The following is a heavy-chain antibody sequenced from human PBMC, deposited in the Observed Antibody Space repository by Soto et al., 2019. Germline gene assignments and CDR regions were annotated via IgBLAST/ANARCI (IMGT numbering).Heavy chain of an antibody. V-gene: IGHV4-59*01. CDR1: GASISRYY. CDR3: AKEGRIFGVATFGMDV. CDR2: LYNTGST. J-gene: IGHJ6*02. Sequence: PSETLSLTCTVSGASISRYYWSWIRQSPGKGLEWIGYLYNTGSTIYNPSLKSRVTISVDTSKNQFSLKMNSVTAADTAVYYCAKEGRIFGVATFGMDVWGQGTTVTVSS. D-gene: IGHD3-3*01.